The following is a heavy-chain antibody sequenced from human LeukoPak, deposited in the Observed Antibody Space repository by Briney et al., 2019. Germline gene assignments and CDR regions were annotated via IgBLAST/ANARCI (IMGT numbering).Heavy chain of an antibody. CDR2: INHSGST. D-gene: IGHD6-13*01. CDR1: GGSFSGYY. Sequence: SETLSLTCAVYGGSFSGYYWSWIRQPPGKGLEWIGEINHSGSTNYNPSLKSRVTISLDTSKNEFSLKLSAVTAADTAVYYCARDLVYSTWYVYAYWGQGTLVTVSS. J-gene: IGHJ4*02. CDR3: ARDLVYSTWYVYAY. V-gene: IGHV4-34*01.